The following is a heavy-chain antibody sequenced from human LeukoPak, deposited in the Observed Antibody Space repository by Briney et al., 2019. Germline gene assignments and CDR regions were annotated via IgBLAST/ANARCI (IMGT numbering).Heavy chain of an antibody. Sequence: SETLSLTCTVSGGSISSDYWSWIRQPAGKGLEWIGRIYNTGATNYNSSLKSRVTMSVDTSTNQFSLRLTSVTAADTAVYYCAREWELVYFDYWGQGTLVAVSS. V-gene: IGHV4-4*07. J-gene: IGHJ4*02. CDR3: AREWELVYFDY. CDR2: IYNTGAT. D-gene: IGHD1-26*01. CDR1: GGSISSDY.